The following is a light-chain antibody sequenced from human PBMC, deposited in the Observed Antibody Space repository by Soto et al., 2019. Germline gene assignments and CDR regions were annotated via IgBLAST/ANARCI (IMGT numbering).Light chain of an antibody. J-gene: IGKJ5*01. CDR3: QQYAGPPTT. V-gene: IGKV3-20*01. Sequence: ETVLTQSPGTLSLSSGERATVSCRASQSINNNFLAWYQLRPGQAPRLLISGASSRATGIPDRISGSGSGTDFTLTISRLEPEDFAVYFCQQYAGPPTTFGQGTRLEIK. CDR2: GAS. CDR1: QSINNNF.